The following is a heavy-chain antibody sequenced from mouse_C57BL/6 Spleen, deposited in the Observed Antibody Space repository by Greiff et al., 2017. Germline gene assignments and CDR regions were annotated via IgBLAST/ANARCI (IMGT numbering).Heavy chain of an antibody. J-gene: IGHJ1*03. V-gene: IGHV5-17*01. CDR2: ISSGGSTI. Sequence: EVMLVESGGGLVKPGGSLKLSCAASGFTFSDYGMHWVRQAPEKGLEWVAYISSGGSTIYYADTVKGRFTISRDNAKNTLFLQMTSLRSEDTAMYYCARRNYYGSSYWYFDVWGTGTTVTVSS. CDR3: ARRNYYGSSYWYFDV. D-gene: IGHD1-1*01. CDR1: GFTFSDYG.